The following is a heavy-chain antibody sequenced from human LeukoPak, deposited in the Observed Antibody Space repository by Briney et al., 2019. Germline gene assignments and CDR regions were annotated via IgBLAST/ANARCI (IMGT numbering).Heavy chain of an antibody. D-gene: IGHD2-2*01. CDR2: IIPILGIA. J-gene: IGHJ4*02. V-gene: IGHV1-69*02. CDR3: ARGEASVVVPAATHFDY. Sequence: ASVNVSCKASGGTFSSYTISWVRQAPGQGLEWMGRIIPILGIANYAQKFQGRVTITADKSTSPAYMELSSLRSADTAVYYCARGEASVVVPAATHFDYWGQGTLVTVSS. CDR1: GGTFSSYT.